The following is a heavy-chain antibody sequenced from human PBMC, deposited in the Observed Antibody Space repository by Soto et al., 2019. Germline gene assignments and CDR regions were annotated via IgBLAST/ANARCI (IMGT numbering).Heavy chain of an antibody. D-gene: IGHD2-8*02. CDR3: ARTRGYCTGGTCYFDY. CDR1: GYIFTSYG. Sequence: GASVKVSCEASGYIFTSYGISWVRQAPGQGPEWMGWISAYNGDTNYAQKLQGRVTMTTDTSTTTAYMELRSLGSDDTAVYYCARTRGYCTGGTCYFDYWGQGTLVIVSS. CDR2: ISAYNGDT. V-gene: IGHV1-18*01. J-gene: IGHJ4*02.